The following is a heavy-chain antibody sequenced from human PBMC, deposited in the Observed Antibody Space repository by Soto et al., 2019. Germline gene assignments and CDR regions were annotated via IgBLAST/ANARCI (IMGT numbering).Heavy chain of an antibody. CDR1: GDSINTSGHL. CDR2: ISYGGTT. D-gene: IGHD3-10*01. Sequence: LSLTCTVSGDSINTSGHLWGWIRRPPGKGLEWIGTISYGGTTFYTPSLKTRITISVDSSKNQFSLSLVSVTAADTAIYYCARHDYGSYTINGFDVWGQGTMVTVSS. J-gene: IGHJ3*01. V-gene: IGHV4-39*01. CDR3: ARHDYGSYTINGFDV.